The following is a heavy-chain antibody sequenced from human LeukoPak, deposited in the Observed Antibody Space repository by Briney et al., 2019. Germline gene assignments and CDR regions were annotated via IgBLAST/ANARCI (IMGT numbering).Heavy chain of an antibody. CDR3: ARGSTGPDY. D-gene: IGHD3-9*01. V-gene: IGHV4-30-4*01. CDR1: GGSISSGDYY. CDR2: IYYTGST. J-gene: IGHJ4*02. Sequence: PSQTLSLTCTVSGGSISSGDYYWSWIRRPPGKGLEWIGYIYYTGSTYYNPSLKSRVTISIDTSKNQFSLNLNSVTAADTAVYYCARGSTGPDYWGQGTLVTVSS.